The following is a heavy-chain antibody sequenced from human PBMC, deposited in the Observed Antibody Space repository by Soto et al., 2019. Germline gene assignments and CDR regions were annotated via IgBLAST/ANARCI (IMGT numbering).Heavy chain of an antibody. J-gene: IGHJ5*02. D-gene: IGHD2-8*01. V-gene: IGHV3-23*01. CDR3: AKGSYTNYNWFDP. CDR2: ISQSGDNT. Sequence: EVQLLESGGDLVQPGVSLRLSCVGSGFTFNSHAMSWVRQAPGKGLEWVSAISQSGDNTYYGDSVKGRFTVSRDNSKNTMYLQMNSLRADDTAVDYCAKGSYTNYNWFDPWGQGTLVTVSS. CDR1: GFTFNSHA.